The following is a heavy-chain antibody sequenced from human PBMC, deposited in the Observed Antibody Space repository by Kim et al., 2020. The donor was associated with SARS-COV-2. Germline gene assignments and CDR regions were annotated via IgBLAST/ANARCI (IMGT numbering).Heavy chain of an antibody. CDR3: VKGSSSIVRFDY. Sequence: GGSLRLSCSVSGFTVSNYDMNWVRQAPGKGLEYVSFICSDGRSESYADSMKGRSTISRDNYKNTVYHKKNCLRAEDTAVYYCVKGSSSIVRFDYWGQRALVSVCS. D-gene: IGHD1-26*01. CDR1: GFTVSNYD. J-gene: IGHJ4*02. V-gene: IGHV3-64D*08. CDR2: ICSDGRSE.